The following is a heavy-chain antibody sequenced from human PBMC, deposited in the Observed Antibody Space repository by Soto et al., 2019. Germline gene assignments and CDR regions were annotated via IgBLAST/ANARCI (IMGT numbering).Heavy chain of an antibody. J-gene: IGHJ4*02. Sequence: GGSLRLSCAASGFTFNNYGMYWARQAPGKGLEWVAGISYDGSNKYYADSVKGRFTISRDNSRNTLYLQMDSLRAEDTAVYYCAGGWYFFDYCGQGTLVTVSS. D-gene: IGHD6-19*01. CDR1: GFTFNNYG. CDR3: AGGWYFFDY. CDR2: ISYDGSNK. V-gene: IGHV3-30*03.